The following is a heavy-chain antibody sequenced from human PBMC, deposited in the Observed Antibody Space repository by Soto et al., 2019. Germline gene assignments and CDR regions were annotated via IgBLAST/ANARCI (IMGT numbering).Heavy chain of an antibody. D-gene: IGHD4-17*01. CDR3: AHMDGDYNYYGLDV. V-gene: IGHV2-26*01. J-gene: IGHJ6*02. CDR1: GCSLTNGRMG. Sequence: SGPTLVNPTETLTLTCSVSGCSLTNGRMGVSWIRQPPGKALEWLAHFVSDAERSYSTSMQSRLNMYKDSSGSQVVLTLTNMAPANTAPYFCAHMDGDYNYYGLDVWGHGIAVTGSS. CDR2: FVSDAER.